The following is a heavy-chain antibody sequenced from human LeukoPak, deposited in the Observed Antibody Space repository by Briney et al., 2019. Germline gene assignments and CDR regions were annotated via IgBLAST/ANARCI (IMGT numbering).Heavy chain of an antibody. Sequence: SGGSLRLSCAASGFTFSDHYMDWVRHAPGEGLEGVGRSRNKANSYTTEYAASVKGRFTISRDVSKDSLYLQMNSLKTEDTAVYYCARAGLVVVTAKKSDAFDVWGQGTMVTVSS. CDR1: GFTFSDHY. V-gene: IGHV3-72*01. J-gene: IGHJ3*01. D-gene: IGHD2-21*02. CDR3: ARAGLVVVTAKKSDAFDV. CDR2: SRNKANSYTT.